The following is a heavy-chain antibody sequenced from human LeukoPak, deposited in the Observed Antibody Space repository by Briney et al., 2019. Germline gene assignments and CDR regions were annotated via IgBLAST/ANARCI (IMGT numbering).Heavy chain of an antibody. CDR2: IIPIFGTA. D-gene: IGHD2-21*02. Sequence: SVKVSCKASRGTFSSYAISWVRQAPGQGLEWMGGIIPIFGTANYAQKFQGRVTITADESTSTAYMELSSLRSEDTAVYYCTIGGGDQPDFDIWGQGTMVTVSS. V-gene: IGHV1-69*13. CDR1: RGTFSSYA. J-gene: IGHJ3*02. CDR3: TIGGGDQPDFDI.